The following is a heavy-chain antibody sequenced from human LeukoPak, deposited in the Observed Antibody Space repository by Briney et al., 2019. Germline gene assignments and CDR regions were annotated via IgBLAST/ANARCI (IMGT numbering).Heavy chain of an antibody. CDR3: ARTYDFGRGPPGDAFDN. V-gene: IGHV3-48*01. D-gene: IGHD3-3*01. J-gene: IGHJ3*02. Sequence: GESLRLSCAASGFTFTIFGLNWVRQAPGKVPEWVSYIDARSGITYYADSVQGRFTISRDNAQESVFLQMNSLRADDTAVYYCARTYDFGRGPPGDAFDNWGPGTLVTVSS. CDR2: IDARSGIT. CDR1: GFTFTIFG.